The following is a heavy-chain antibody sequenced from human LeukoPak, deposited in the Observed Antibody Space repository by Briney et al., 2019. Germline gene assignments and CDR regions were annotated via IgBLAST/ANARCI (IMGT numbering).Heavy chain of an antibody. CDR3: ATQSITLVVVISPFDY. Sequence: GGSLRLSCAASGLTFSDFPMHWGCRGPGKGLEWGALIQDDGATTNNVDSVRGRFTISRDNSKTKVYLQMNRLKPDDTAVYYCATQSITLVVVISPFDYWGQGTLVTVSS. CDR2: IQDDGATT. J-gene: IGHJ4*02. CDR1: GLTFSDFP. V-gene: IGHV3-30*02. D-gene: IGHD3-22*01.